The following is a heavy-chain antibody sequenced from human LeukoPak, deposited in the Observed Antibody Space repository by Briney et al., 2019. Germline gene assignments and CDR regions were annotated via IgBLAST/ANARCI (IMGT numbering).Heavy chain of an antibody. V-gene: IGHV3-48*04. J-gene: IGHJ3*02. CDR3: ARDKMDYGSGSYDDAFDI. CDR2: ISSSGSTI. CDR1: GFTFSSYA. Sequence: PGGSLRLSCAASGFTFSSYAMSWVRQAPGKGLEWVSYISSSGSTIYYADSVKGRFTISRDNAKNSLYLQMNSLRAEDTAVYYCARDKMDYGSGSYDDAFDIWGQGTMVTVSS. D-gene: IGHD3-10*01.